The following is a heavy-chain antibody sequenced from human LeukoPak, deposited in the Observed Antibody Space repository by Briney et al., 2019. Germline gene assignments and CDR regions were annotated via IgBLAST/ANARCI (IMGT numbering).Heavy chain of an antibody. CDR2: INHSGST. J-gene: IGHJ3*02. Sequence: SETLSLTCAVYGGSFSGYYWSWIRQPPGKGLEWIGEINHSGSTNFNQSLKSRVTISVDTSKNQFSLKLSSVTAADTAVYYCGRVRAGSSSPSVRDAFDIWGQGTMVTVSS. CDR3: GRVRAGSSSPSVRDAFDI. V-gene: IGHV4-34*01. D-gene: IGHD6-6*01. CDR1: GGSFSGYY.